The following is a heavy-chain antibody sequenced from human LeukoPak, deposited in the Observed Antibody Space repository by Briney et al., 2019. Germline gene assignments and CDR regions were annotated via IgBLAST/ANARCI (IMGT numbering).Heavy chain of an antibody. J-gene: IGHJ4*02. CDR1: GFTFDDYG. Sequence: SGGSLRLSCAASGFTFDDYGMNWVRQAPGKGLEWVSGSNWNGGSTGYADSVKGRFTISRDNAKNSLYLQMNSLRAEDTALYYCARDRRMRPGYNVYGGNSGFDYWGQGTQVTVSS. D-gene: IGHD4-23*01. CDR3: ARDRRMRPGYNVYGGNSGFDY. V-gene: IGHV3-20*04. CDR2: SNWNGGST.